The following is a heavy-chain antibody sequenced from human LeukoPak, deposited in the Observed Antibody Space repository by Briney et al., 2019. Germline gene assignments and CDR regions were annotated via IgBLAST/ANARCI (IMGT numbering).Heavy chain of an antibody. CDR1: GGSINSFY. J-gene: IGHJ5*02. Sequence: SETLSLTCTVSGGSINSFYWSWIRQPPGKGLEWIGYIYYKGSTNYNPSLKSRVTIAVDTSKNQFSLKLSSVTAADTAVYYCAKCITSAGTYWFDPWGQGTLVTVSS. D-gene: IGHD6-13*01. V-gene: IGHV4-59*01. CDR3: AKCITSAGTYWFDP. CDR2: IYYKGST.